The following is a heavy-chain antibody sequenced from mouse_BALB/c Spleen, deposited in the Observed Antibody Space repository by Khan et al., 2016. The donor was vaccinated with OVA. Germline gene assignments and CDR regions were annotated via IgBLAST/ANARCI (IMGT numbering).Heavy chain of an antibody. Sequence: EVQLQESGPGLEKPSQSLSLTCTVTGYSITSDYAWNWIRQFPGNKLERMGIISYSGNTNYNQYLKSRISITRDTSKNQFFLQLNSVTTDDSATYCCARVYVVDFDYWGQGTTLTVSS. CDR2: ISYSGNT. CDR3: ARVYVVDFDY. J-gene: IGHJ2*01. CDR1: GYSITSDYA. V-gene: IGHV3-2*02. D-gene: IGHD1-1*02.